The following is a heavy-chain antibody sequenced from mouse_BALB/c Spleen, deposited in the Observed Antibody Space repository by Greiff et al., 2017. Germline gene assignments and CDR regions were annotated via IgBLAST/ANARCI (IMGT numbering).Heavy chain of an antibody. CDR2: IRSKSNNYAT. CDR3: VAYAWFAY. V-gene: IGHV10-1*02. CDR1: GFTFNTYA. Sequence: EVQGVESGGGLVQPKGSLKLSCAASGFTFNTYAMNWVRQAPGKGLEWVARIRSKSNNYATYYADSVKDRFTISRDDSQSMLYLQMNNLKTEDTAMYYCVAYAWFAYWGQGTLVTVSA. J-gene: IGHJ3*01.